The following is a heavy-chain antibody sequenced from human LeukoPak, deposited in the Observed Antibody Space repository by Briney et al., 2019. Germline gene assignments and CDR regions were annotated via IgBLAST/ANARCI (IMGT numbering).Heavy chain of an antibody. CDR3: ARDAWFGELFYYMDV. Sequence: GASVKVSCKASGYTFTGYYMHWVRQAPGQGLEWMGWINPNSGGTNYAQKFQGRVTMTRDTSIGTAYMELSRLRSDDTAVYYCARDAWFGELFYYMDVWGKGTTVTISS. D-gene: IGHD3-10*01. V-gene: IGHV1-2*02. CDR2: INPNSGGT. CDR1: GYTFTGYY. J-gene: IGHJ6*03.